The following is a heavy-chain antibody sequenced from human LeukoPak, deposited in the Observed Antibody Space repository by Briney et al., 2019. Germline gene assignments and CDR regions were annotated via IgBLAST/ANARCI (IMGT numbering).Heavy chain of an antibody. CDR2: ISAYNGNT. CDR1: GYTFTSYG. D-gene: IGHD3-10*01. CDR3: ARRTRSGSYGNP. V-gene: IGHV1-18*01. Sequence: ASVKVSCKASGYTFTSYGISWVRQAPGQGLEWVGWISAYNGNTNYAQKFQGRVTMTRDTSISTAYMELSRLRSDDTAVYYCARRTRSGSYGNPWGQGTLVTVSS. J-gene: IGHJ5*02.